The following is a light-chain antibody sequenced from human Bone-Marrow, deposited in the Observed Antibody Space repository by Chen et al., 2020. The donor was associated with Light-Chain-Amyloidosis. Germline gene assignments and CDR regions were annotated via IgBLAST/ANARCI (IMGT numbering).Light chain of an antibody. CDR1: NIGSTS. CDR3: QVWDRSSDRPV. J-gene: IGLJ3*02. CDR2: DDS. V-gene: IGLV3-21*02. Sequence: SSVLTPPSSVSVAPGQTATLAWGGNNIGSTSVHWYQQTPGQAPLLVVYDDSDRPSGIPERLSGSNSGNTATLTISRVEAGDEADYYCQVWDRSSDRPVFGGGTKLTVL.